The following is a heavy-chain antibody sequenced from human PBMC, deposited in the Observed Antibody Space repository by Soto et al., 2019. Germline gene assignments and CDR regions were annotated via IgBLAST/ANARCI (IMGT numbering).Heavy chain of an antibody. V-gene: IGHV3-48*01. D-gene: IGHD3-10*01. CDR2: ISSSSSTI. CDR3: ARDYYGSGSYLDP. J-gene: IGHJ5*02. CDR1: GFTFSSYS. Sequence: EVQLVESGGGLVQPGGPLSLSCAASGFTFSSYSRNWVRQAPGKGLEWVSYISSSSSTIYYADSVKGRFTISRDNAKNSLYLQMNSLRAEDTAVYYCARDYYGSGSYLDPWGQGTLVTVSS.